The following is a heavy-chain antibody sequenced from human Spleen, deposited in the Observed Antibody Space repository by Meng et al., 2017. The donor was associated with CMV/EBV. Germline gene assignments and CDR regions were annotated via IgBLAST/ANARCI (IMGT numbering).Heavy chain of an antibody. CDR3: ARHFYDFWSGPRFDP. D-gene: IGHD3-3*01. J-gene: IGHJ5*02. CDR2: IYYSGGT. V-gene: IGHV4-39*01. Sequence: SETLSLTCTVSGGSFNSGHYYWGWIRQPPGKGLEWIGSIYYSGGTYYNPALKSRVTIFVDTSKKQFSLKVRSVTAADTAVYYCARHFYDFWSGPRFDPWGQGTLVTVSS. CDR1: GGSFNSGHYY.